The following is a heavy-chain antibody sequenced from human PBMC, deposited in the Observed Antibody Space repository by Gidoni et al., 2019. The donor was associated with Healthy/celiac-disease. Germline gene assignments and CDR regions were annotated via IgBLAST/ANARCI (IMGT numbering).Heavy chain of an antibody. V-gene: IGHV5-10-1*03. D-gene: IGHD3-10*01. CDR1: GYSFTSYW. CDR2: IDPSDSYT. CDR3: ARLVWFGELYNWFDP. J-gene: IGHJ5*02. Sequence: ELQLVQSGAEVKQPGESLRISCKGSGYSFTSYWISWVRQMPGKGLEWMGRIDPSDSYTNDSPSFQGHVTISADKSISTAYLQWSSLKASDTAMYYCARLVWFGELYNWFDPWGQGTLVTVSS.